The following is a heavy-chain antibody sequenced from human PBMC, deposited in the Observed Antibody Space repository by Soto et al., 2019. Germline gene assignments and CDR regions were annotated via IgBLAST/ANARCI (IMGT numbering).Heavy chain of an antibody. J-gene: IGHJ5*02. Sequence: PGGSLRLSCTASGFTFGDYAMSWFRQAPGKGLEWVGFIRSKAYGGTTEYAASVKGRFTISRDDSKSIAYLQMNSLKTEDTAVYYCTRGRSSSWSLNWFDPWGQGTLVTAPQ. CDR1: GFTFGDYA. D-gene: IGHD6-13*01. CDR3: TRGRSSSWSLNWFDP. V-gene: IGHV3-49*03. CDR2: IRSKAYGGTT.